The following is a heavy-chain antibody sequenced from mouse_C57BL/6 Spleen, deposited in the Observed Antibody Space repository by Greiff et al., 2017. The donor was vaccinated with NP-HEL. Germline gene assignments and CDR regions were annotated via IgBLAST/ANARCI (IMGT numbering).Heavy chain of an antibody. CDR3: TDDPEYFDY. CDR1: GFTFSNYW. D-gene: IGHD2-12*01. Sequence: EVKLMESGGGLVQPGGSMKLSCVASGFTFSNYWMNWVRQSPEKGLEWVAQIRLKSDNYATHYAESVKGRFTISRDDSKSSVYLQMNNLRAEDTGIYYCTDDPEYFDYWGQGTTLTVSS. V-gene: IGHV6-3*01. J-gene: IGHJ2*01. CDR2: IRLKSDNYAT.